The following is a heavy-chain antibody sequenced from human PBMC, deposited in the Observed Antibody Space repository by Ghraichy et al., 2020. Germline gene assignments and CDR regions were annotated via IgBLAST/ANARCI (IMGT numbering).Heavy chain of an antibody. Sequence: GESLNISCAASGFTFSSYDMHWVRQATGKGLEWVSAIGTAGDTYYPGSVKGRFTISRENAKNSLYLQMNSLRAGDTAVYYCARGGWELLFPDYWGQGTLVTVSS. D-gene: IGHD1-26*01. CDR2: IGTAGDT. J-gene: IGHJ4*02. CDR1: GFTFSSYD. V-gene: IGHV3-13*01. CDR3: ARGGWELLFPDY.